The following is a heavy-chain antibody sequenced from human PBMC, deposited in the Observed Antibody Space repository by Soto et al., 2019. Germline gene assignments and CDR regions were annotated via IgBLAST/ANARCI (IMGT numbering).Heavy chain of an antibody. V-gene: IGHV1-18*01. CDR2: IRAYNIDT. CDR3: ARGHGVIIGAMDV. Sequence: ASVKVSCKSSGYRFEIYAMSWVRQAPGQGLEWMGWIRAYNIDTYYAQKFQDRVTMTTDTSTGTAYMELRSLRSDDTAVYYCARGHGVIIGAMDVWGQGTTVTVSS. D-gene: IGHD3-3*01. J-gene: IGHJ6*02. CDR1: GYRFEIYA.